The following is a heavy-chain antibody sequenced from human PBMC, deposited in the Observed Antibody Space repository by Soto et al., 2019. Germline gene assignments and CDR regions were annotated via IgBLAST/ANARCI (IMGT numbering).Heavy chain of an antibody. CDR1: GFIFSNYW. CDR3: AKDLTWNQADY. J-gene: IGHJ4*02. CDR2: ISNDGSIT. V-gene: IGHV3-74*01. D-gene: IGHD1-1*01. Sequence: GSLRLSCEASGFIFSNYWMHCVRQTPGTGLVWVSRISNDGSITNYADSVKGRFTISRDNAKNTLYLQMNSLRAEDTAVYYCAKDLTWNQADYWGQGALVTVSS.